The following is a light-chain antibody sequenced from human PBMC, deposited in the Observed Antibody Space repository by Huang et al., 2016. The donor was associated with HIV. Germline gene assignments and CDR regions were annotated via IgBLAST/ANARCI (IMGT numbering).Light chain of an antibody. CDR2: AAS. V-gene: IGKV1-9*01. CDR3: QQFSSYSPLT. CDR1: QVIRNS. Sequence: IQLTQSPASLSASVGDRVTITCRASQVIRNSLVCYQQKPGKAPKLIIYAASSLQSVVTSRFSGNGSGTDFTLILSSLQPEDSATYYCQQFSSYSPLTFGGGTKVEVK. J-gene: IGKJ4*01.